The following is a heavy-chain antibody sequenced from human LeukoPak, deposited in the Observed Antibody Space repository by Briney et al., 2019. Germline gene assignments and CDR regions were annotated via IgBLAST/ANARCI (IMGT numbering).Heavy chain of an antibody. CDR2: INRDASEK. D-gene: IGHD3-22*01. CDR3: ARAPSEVGGYYPEYFRH. Sequence: PGGSLRLSCAASGLTFSSYWMSWVRQAPGKGLEWVANINRDASEKYYVDSVKGRFTISRDNAKNTVSLQMDSLRAEDTGVYYCARAPSEVGGYYPEYFRHWGQGTLVTVSS. J-gene: IGHJ1*01. V-gene: IGHV3-7*01. CDR1: GLTFSSYW.